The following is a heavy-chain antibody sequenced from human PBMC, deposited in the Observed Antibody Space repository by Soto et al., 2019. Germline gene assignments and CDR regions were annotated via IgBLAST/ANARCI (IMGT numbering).Heavy chain of an antibody. CDR3: TRDWLGFPAMAQWYYFDY. V-gene: IGHV3-49*03. CDR2: IRSKAYGGTT. CDR1: GFTFGDYA. Sequence: EVQLVESGGGLVQPGRSLRLSCTASGFTFGDYAMSWFRQAPGKGLAWVGFIRSKAYGGTTEYAASVKGRFTISRDDSKSIAYLQMNSLKTEDTAVYYCTRDWLGFPAMAQWYYFDYWGQGTLVTVSS. D-gene: IGHD5-18*01. J-gene: IGHJ4*02.